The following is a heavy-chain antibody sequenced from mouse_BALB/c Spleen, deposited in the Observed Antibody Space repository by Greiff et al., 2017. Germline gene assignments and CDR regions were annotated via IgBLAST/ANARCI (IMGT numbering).Heavy chain of an antibody. CDR2: IYPGNSDT. V-gene: IGHV1-5*01. D-gene: IGHD1-2*01. CDR3: RGDNYCYGAHFDY. J-gene: IGHJ2*01. CDR1: GYTFTSYC. Sequence: EVQLQESGPGLARPGASVKMSCKASGYTFTSYCMHWVHQRPGQGLEWIGAIYPGNSDTSYNQKFKGKANLTADTSTSTAYMELSSLTNEDAAFYYCRGDNYCYGAHFDYWGQGTTLTVSS.